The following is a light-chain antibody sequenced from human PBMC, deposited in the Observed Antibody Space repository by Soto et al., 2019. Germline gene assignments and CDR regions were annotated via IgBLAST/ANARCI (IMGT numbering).Light chain of an antibody. CDR2: GAS. V-gene: IGKV3-20*01. CDR3: QQFGMSPFT. CDR1: SSVSNRD. J-gene: IGKJ4*01. Sequence: TLLTQSPATLSLSPGERATLSCRASSSVSNRDLAWYQQKPGQAPRLLIYGASTRATGVPDRFGGSGSGTEFTLTISRLEPEDSAVYYCQQFGMSPFTFGGGTKVDI.